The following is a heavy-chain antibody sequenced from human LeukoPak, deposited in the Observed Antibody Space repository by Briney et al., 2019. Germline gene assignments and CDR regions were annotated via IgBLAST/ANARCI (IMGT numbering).Heavy chain of an antibody. D-gene: IGHD3-22*01. Sequence: LRLSCAAPRFTFSSYGMHWGRQAPGRGLEMVAVIWYDGSNKYYADSVNGRVSISRDNSTNTLYLQMTSLRGEGTAVYYCAREGYSYDEGGYYFDYWGQGTLVTVSS. V-gene: IGHV3-33*01. CDR3: AREGYSYDEGGYYFDY. CDR2: IWYDGSNK. CDR1: RFTFSSYG. J-gene: IGHJ4*02.